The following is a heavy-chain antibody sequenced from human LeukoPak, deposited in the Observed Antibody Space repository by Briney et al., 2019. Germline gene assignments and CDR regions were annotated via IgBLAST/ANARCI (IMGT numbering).Heavy chain of an antibody. J-gene: IGHJ5*02. CDR3: ARLGIPARWFDP. V-gene: IGHV3-66*02. CDR1: GFSVSSNY. CDR2: PYSGGNT. D-gene: IGHD1-26*01. Sequence: GGSLRLSCAASGFSVSSNYMNWVRQAPGKGLEWVSAPYSGGNTHYADSVKGRFTVSRDNTKNTLYLQMNSLGTEDTAMYYCARLGIPARWFDPWGRGTLVTVSS.